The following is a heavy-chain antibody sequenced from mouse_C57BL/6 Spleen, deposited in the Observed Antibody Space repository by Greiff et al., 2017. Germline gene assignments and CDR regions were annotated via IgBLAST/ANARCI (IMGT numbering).Heavy chain of an antibody. CDR2: IDPSDRYT. J-gene: IGHJ2*01. V-gene: IGHV1-50*01. CDR3: ARRATVVAKDY. CDR1: GYTFTSYW. D-gene: IGHD1-1*01. Sequence: QVQLQQPGAELVKPGASVKLSCKASGYTFTSYWLQWVKQRPGQGLVWIGEIDPSDRYTNYNQKFKGKATLTVDTSSSTAYMQLSSLTSEDSAVYYCARRATVVAKDYWGQGTTLTVSS.